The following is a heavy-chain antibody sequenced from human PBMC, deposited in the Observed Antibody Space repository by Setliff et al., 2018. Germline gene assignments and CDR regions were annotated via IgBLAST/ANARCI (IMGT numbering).Heavy chain of an antibody. J-gene: IGHJ4*02. V-gene: IGHV3-15*01. CDR3: ARTCSGSGCYAGLES. D-gene: IGHD2-15*01. CDR2: IRSRNDGGTT. CDR1: GLTFSHAW. Sequence: GGSLRLSCAASGLTFSHAWMTWVRQSPGKGLEWVGRIRSRNDGGTTDYAAPVKGRFTFSRDDSKNTLYLQMNSLRPEDTAVYYCARTCSGSGCYAGLESWGQGTPVTVSS.